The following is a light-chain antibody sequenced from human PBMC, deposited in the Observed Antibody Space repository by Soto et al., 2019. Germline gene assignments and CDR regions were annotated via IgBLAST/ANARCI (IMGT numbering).Light chain of an antibody. CDR3: QQFGSSLIT. J-gene: IGKJ5*01. CDR2: GAS. V-gene: IGKV3-20*01. Sequence: DIVLTPSPGTLSLSPGERATLSCRASQRVRSSYLAWYQQKPGQAPRLLIYGASSRATGLPDRFSGSGSGTDFTLTISRLEHEDFAVYYCQQFGSSLITFGQGTRLDIK. CDR1: QRVRSSY.